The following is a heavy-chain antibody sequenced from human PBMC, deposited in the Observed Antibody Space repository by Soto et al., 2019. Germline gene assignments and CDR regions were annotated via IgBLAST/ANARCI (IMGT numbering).Heavy chain of an antibody. V-gene: IGHV4-59*08. J-gene: IGHJ6*03. CDR2: IYYSGST. CDR1: GGSISSYY. CDR3: ARQGAALSRYYYYYMDV. D-gene: IGHD6-25*01. Sequence: SETLSLTCTVSGGSISSYYWSWIRQPPGKGLEWIGYIYYSGSTNYNPSLKSRVTISVDTSKNQFSLKLSSVTAADTAVYYCARQGAALSRYYYYYMDVWGKGTTVTVSS.